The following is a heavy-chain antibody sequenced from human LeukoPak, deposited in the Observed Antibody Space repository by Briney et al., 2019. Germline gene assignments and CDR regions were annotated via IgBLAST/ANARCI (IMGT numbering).Heavy chain of an antibody. CDR3: ARSNGMAAFDI. CDR1: GFTFSSYE. V-gene: IGHV3-48*03. Sequence: GGSLRLSCAASGFTFSSYEMNWVRQAPGKGLEWVSYISSSGSTIYYADSVKGRFTISRDNAKNSLYLQMNSLRAEDTAVYYCARSNGMAAFDIWGQGTMVTVSS. J-gene: IGHJ3*02. D-gene: IGHD5-24*01. CDR2: ISSSGSTI.